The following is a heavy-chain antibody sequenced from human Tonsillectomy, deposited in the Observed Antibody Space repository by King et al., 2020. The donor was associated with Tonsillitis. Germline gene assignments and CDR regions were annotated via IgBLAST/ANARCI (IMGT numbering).Heavy chain of an antibody. Sequence: LQLQESGPGLVKPSETLSLTCTVSGGSISSSSYYWGWIRQPPGKGLEWIGSIYYSGSTYYNPSLKSRVTISVDTSKNQFSLKLSSVTAADTAVYYCASLGYNSGGYHFDYWGQGTLVTVSS. J-gene: IGHJ4*02. CDR2: IYYSGST. D-gene: IGHD6-19*01. CDR3: ASLGYNSGGYHFDY. CDR1: GGSISSSSYY. V-gene: IGHV4-39*01.